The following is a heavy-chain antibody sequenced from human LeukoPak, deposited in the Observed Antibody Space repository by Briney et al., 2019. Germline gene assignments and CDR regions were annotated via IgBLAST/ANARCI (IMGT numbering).Heavy chain of an antibody. CDR2: INPNSRGT. CDR1: GYTFTGYY. D-gene: IGHD4-11*01. V-gene: IGHV1-2*02. J-gene: IGHJ4*02. CDR3: ARVPTVTTYYFDY. Sequence: ASVKVSCKASGYTFTGYYMHWVRQAPGQGLEWMGWINPNSRGTNYAQKFQGRVTMTRDTSISTAYMELSRLRSDDTAVYYCARVPTVTTYYFDYWGQGTLVTVSS.